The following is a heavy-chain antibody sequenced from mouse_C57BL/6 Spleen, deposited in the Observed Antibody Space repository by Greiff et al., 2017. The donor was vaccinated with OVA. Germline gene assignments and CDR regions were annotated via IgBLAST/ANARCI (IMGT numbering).Heavy chain of an antibody. Sequence: EVQLVESGPGLVKPSQSLSLTCSVTGYSITSGYYWNWIRQFPGNKLEWMGYISYDGSNNYNPSLKNLISITRDTSKNQFFLKLNSVTTEDTATYYCARSLYYYAMDYWGQGTSVTVSS. CDR2: ISYDGSN. CDR1: GYSITSGYY. CDR3: ARSLYYYAMDY. J-gene: IGHJ4*01. D-gene: IGHD6-5*01. V-gene: IGHV3-6*01.